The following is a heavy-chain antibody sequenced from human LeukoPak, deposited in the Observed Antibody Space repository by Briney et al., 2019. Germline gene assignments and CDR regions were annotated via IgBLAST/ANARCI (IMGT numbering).Heavy chain of an antibody. CDR3: ARYSVDYYDSSGYYSHIDY. V-gene: IGHV4-59*01. D-gene: IGHD3-22*01. CDR2: IYYSGST. Sequence: TSETLSLTCSVSDGSINSYYWSWIRQPPGKGLEWIGYIYYSGSTNYNPSLKSRVTISVDTSKNQFSLKLSSVTAADTAVYYCARYSVDYYDSSGYYSHIDYWGQGTLVTVSS. J-gene: IGHJ4*02. CDR1: DGSINSYY.